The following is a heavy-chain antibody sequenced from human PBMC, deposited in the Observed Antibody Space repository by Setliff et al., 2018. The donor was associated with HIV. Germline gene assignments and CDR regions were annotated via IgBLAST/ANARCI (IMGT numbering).Heavy chain of an antibody. CDR3: TTGLGELVFPPFDP. J-gene: IGHJ5*02. CDR2: IKRKTDGGTT. D-gene: IGHD6-6*01. CDR1: GFTFSNAW. V-gene: IGHV3-15*01. Sequence: GGSLRLSCAASGFTFSNAWMSWVRQAPGKGLEWVGRIKRKTDGGTTDYGAPVKGRFTISRDDSKNMLYLQMNSLKIEDAGVYYCTTGLGELVFPPFDPWGQGTLVTVSS.